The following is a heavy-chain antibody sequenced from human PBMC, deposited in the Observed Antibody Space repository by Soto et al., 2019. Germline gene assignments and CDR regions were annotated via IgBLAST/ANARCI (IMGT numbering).Heavy chain of an antibody. D-gene: IGHD3-16*02. V-gene: IGHV3-64*01. CDR2: ISSNGGST. CDR1: GFTFSSYA. Sequence: GGSLRLSCAASGFTFSSYAMHWVRQAPGKGLEYVSAISSNGGSTYYANSVKGRFTISRDNSKNTLYLQMGSLRAEDMAVYSCARARPRMITVGGVIVKDAFDIWGQGTMVTVSS. J-gene: IGHJ3*02. CDR3: ARARPRMITVGGVIVKDAFDI.